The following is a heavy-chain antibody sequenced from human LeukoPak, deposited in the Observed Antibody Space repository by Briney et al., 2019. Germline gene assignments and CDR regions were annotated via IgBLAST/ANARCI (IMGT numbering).Heavy chain of an antibody. CDR3: ARHVDTAMAFDY. CDR2: IIPILGIA. CDR1: GGTFSSYA. Sequence: ASVKVSCKASGGTFSSYAISWVRQAPGQGLEWMGRIIPILGIANYAQKFQGRVTITADKSTSTAYMKLSSLRSEDTAVYYCARHVDTAMAFDYWGQGTLVTVSS. D-gene: IGHD5-18*01. V-gene: IGHV1-69*04. J-gene: IGHJ4*02.